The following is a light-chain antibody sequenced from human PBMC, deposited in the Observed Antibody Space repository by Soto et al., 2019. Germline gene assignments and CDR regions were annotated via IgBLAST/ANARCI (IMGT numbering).Light chain of an antibody. CDR1: QSISSW. CDR3: QQYNSYWT. J-gene: IGKJ1*01. V-gene: IGKV1-5*01. CDR2: DAS. Sequence: IRITQSPATLSASVEDRVTITCRASQSISSWLAWYQQKPGKAPKLLIYDASSLESGVPSRFSGSGSGTEFTLTISSLQPDDFATYYCQQYNSYWTFGQGTKVDIK.